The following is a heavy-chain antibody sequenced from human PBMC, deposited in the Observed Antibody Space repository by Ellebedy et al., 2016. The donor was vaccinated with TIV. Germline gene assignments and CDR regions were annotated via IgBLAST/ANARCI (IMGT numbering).Heavy chain of an antibody. CDR2: ISSSSSTT. D-gene: IGHD5-12*01. Sequence: GESLKISXAASGFTFSNAWMSWVRQAPGKGLEWVSYISSSSSTTYYADSVKGRFTISRDNSKNTLYLQMNSLRAEDTAVYYCANRVATIGFDYWGQGTLVTVSS. CDR3: ANRVATIGFDY. CDR1: GFTFSNAW. V-gene: IGHV3-48*01. J-gene: IGHJ4*02.